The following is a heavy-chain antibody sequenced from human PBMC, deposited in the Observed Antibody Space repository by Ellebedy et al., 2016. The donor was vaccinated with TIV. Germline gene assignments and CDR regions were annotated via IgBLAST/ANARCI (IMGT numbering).Heavy chain of an antibody. Sequence: MPSETLSLTCTVSGGAISGYYWSWIRQPPGKGLEWIGEIVHTGATNYNPSLKSRVSISQDTSKSQFSLQLSSVAAADTAVYYCARGRPAVVGALNYGLDVWGQGTTVTVSS. CDR3: ARGRPAVVGALNYGLDV. CDR2: IVHTGAT. J-gene: IGHJ6*02. CDR1: GGAISGYY. D-gene: IGHD6-19*01. V-gene: IGHV4-34*01.